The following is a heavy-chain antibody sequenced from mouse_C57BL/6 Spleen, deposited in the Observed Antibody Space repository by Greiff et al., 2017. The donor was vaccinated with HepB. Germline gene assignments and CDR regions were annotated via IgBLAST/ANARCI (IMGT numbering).Heavy chain of an antibody. Sequence: EVKLVESGGGLVQPGGSLKLSCAASGFTFSDYYMYWVRQTPEKRLEWVAYISNGGGSTYYPDTVKGRFTISRDNAKNTLYLQMSRLKSEDTAMYYCARQGGNYYYYAMDYWGQGTSVTVSS. CDR1: GFTFSDYY. J-gene: IGHJ4*01. CDR3: ARQGGNYYYYAMDY. CDR2: ISNGGGST. D-gene: IGHD2-1*01. V-gene: IGHV5-12*01.